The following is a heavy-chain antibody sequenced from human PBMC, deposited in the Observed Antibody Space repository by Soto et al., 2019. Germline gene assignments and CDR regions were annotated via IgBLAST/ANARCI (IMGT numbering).Heavy chain of an antibody. D-gene: IGHD6-6*01. CDR3: ARADSSSWPYYYYYGMDV. V-gene: IGHV1-18*04. CDR2: ISAYNGNT. Sequence: GSVKVSFKASGYPFTSYGISLVRQAPGQGLEWMGWISAYNGNTNYAQKLQGRVTMTTDTSTSTAYMELRSLRSDDTAVYYCARADSSSWPYYYYYGMDVWGQGTTVTSP. J-gene: IGHJ6*02. CDR1: GYPFTSYG.